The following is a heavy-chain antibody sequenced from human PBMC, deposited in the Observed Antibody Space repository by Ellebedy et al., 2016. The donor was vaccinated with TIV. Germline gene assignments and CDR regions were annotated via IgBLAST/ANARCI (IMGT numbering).Heavy chain of an antibody. V-gene: IGHV4-61*01. CDR1: GVSVTSGSYF. CDR2: TGYSGST. D-gene: IGHD3-22*01. J-gene: IGHJ3*02. Sequence: SETLSLTCTVSGVSVTSGSYFWSWIRQPPGKGLEWIGYTGYSGSTNYTPSLKSRVTISVEMSKNQFSLKLSSVTAADTAVYYCARHGPQWFDAFDIWGQGTLVTVSS. CDR3: ARHGPQWFDAFDI.